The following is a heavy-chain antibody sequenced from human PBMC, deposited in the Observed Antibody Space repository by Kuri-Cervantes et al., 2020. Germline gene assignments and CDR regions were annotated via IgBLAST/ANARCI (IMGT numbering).Heavy chain of an antibody. CDR3: ARDGSYNWNYDYYYYGMDV. D-gene: IGHD1-7*01. CDR2: IVVGSGNT. CDR1: GFTFTSSA. Sequence: SVKVSCKASGFTFTSSAMQWVRQARGQRLEWIGWIVVGSGNTNYAQKFQGRVTMTTDTSTSTAYMELRSLRSDDTAVYYCARDGSYNWNYDYYYYGMDVWGQGTTVTVSS. J-gene: IGHJ6*02. V-gene: IGHV1-58*02.